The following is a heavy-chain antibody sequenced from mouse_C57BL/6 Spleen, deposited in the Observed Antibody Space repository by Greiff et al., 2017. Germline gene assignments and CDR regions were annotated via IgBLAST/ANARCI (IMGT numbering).Heavy chain of an antibody. CDR2: IYPGSGST. CDR3: ARKDDSYWYFDV. V-gene: IGHV1-55*01. J-gene: IGHJ1*03. CDR1: GYTFTSYW. D-gene: IGHD2-4*01. Sequence: VQLQQPGAELVKPGASVKMSCKASGYTFTSYWITWVKQRPGQGLEWIGDIYPGSGSTNYNEKFKSKATLTVDTSSSTAYMQLSSLTSEDSAVXYCARKDDSYWYFDVWGTGTTVTVSS.